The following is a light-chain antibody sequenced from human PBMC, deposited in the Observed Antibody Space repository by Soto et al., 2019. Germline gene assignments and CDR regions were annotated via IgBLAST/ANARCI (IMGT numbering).Light chain of an antibody. CDR3: QQSYTTVYT. CDR1: QTISAN. CDR2: DAT. J-gene: IGKJ2*01. V-gene: IGKV1-39*01. Sequence: DVQMTQSPSSLSASVGDRVTITCRASQTISANLNWYRQKPGKAPTLLIYDATTLQSGVPSRFSGLGSGTDFTLTITSLQPEDSATYFCQQSYTTVYTFGLGTKVDIK.